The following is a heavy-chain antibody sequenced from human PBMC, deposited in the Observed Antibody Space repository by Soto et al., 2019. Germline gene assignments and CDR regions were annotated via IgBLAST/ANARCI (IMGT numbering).Heavy chain of an antibody. CDR1: GYTFTSYG. CDR2: ISAYNGNT. D-gene: IGHD2-2*01. J-gene: IGHJ5*02. Sequence: GASVKVSCKASGYTFTSYGISWVRQAPGQGLEWMGWISAYNGNTNYAQKLQGRVTMTTDTSTSTAYMELRSLRSDDTAVYYCAKTYCSSTSCYVGWFDPWGQGTLVTVSS. V-gene: IGHV1-18*01. CDR3: AKTYCSSTSCYVGWFDP.